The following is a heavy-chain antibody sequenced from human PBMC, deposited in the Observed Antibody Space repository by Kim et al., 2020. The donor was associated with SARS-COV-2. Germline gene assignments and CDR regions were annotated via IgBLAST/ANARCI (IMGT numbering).Heavy chain of an antibody. CDR3: ASWGDYRSVDV. J-gene: IGHJ6*02. D-gene: IGHD4-17*01. V-gene: IGHV3-11*01. Sequence: YYSDSVKGRFTIARDNAKKSLFLQRNSLRAEDTAVYYCASWGDYRSVDVWGQGTTVTVSS.